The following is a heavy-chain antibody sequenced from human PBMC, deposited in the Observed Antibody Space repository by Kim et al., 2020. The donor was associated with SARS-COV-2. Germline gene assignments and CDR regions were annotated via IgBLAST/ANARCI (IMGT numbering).Heavy chain of an antibody. CDR3: AKSFSGSYFGYDY. D-gene: IGHD1-26*01. Sequence: GGSLRLSCAASGFTFNTYGMHWVRQAPGKGLEWVAGISYDGCNKYYADSVKGRFTISRDNSKNTLYLQMNNLRIEDTAVYYCAKSFSGSYFGYDYWGQGTLVTVSS. CDR2: ISYDGCNK. V-gene: IGHV3-30*18. CDR1: GFTFNTYG. J-gene: IGHJ4*02.